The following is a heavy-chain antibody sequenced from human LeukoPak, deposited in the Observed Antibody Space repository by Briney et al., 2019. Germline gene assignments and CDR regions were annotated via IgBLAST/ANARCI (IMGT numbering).Heavy chain of an antibody. J-gene: IGHJ4*02. CDR1: ETFSSHA. Sequence: GSSVKVSCRASETFSSHAITWVRQAPGQGLEWMGRIIPIVDLVNSAQKFQGRVTFTADESTTTAYMELSSLRSEDTAVYYCARAEEDRSGSFCGGYWGQGTLITVSS. D-gene: IGHD3-10*01. CDR3: ARAEEDRSGSFCGGY. V-gene: IGHV1-69*04. CDR2: IIPIVDLV.